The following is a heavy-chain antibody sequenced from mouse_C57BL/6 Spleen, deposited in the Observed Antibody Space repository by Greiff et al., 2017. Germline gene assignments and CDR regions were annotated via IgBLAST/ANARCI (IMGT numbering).Heavy chain of an antibody. D-gene: IGHD1-1*01. Sequence: DVKLVESGGGLVKPGGSLKLSCAASGFTFSDYGMHWVRQAPEKGLEWVAYISSGSSTIYYADTVKGRFTISRDNAKNTLFLQMTSLRSEDTAMYYCARSPHYYGSSYGYFDVWGTGTTVTVSS. V-gene: IGHV5-17*01. CDR2: ISSGSSTI. J-gene: IGHJ1*03. CDR1: GFTFSDYG. CDR3: ARSPHYYGSSYGYFDV.